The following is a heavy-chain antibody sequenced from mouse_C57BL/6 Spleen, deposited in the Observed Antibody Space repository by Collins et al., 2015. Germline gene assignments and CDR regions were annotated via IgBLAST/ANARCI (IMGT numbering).Heavy chain of an antibody. Sequence: QLQQSGPELVKPGASVKMSCKASGYTFTSYVMHWVKQKPGQGLEWIGYINPYNDGTKYNEKFKGKATLTSDKSSSTAYMELSSLTSEDSAVYYCARWSIYYGNYGGFAYWGQGTLVTVSA. J-gene: IGHJ3*01. CDR3: ARWSIYYGNYGGFAY. CDR1: GYTFTSYV. D-gene: IGHD2-1*01. V-gene: IGHV1-14*01. CDR2: INPYNDGT.